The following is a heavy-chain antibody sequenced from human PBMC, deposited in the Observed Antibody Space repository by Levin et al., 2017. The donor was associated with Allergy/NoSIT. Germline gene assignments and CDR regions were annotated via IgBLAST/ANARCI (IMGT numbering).Heavy chain of an antibody. CDR2: ISYDGSNQ. CDR3: AKARTQQWELPTLDY. V-gene: IGHV3-30*18. Sequence: GGSLRLSCVASGFTINRFGMHWVRQAPGKGLEWVAVISYDGSNQYYADSVKGRFSISRDNSKNTLYLQMNSLRGEDTAVYYCAKARTQQWELPTLDYWGQGTLVTVSS. J-gene: IGHJ4*02. CDR1: GFTINRFG. D-gene: IGHD1-26*01.